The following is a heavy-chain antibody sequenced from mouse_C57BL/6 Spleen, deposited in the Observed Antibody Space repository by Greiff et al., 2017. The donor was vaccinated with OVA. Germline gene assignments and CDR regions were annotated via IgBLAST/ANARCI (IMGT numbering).Heavy chain of an antibody. CDR1: GYAFSSSW. CDR3: ARGRNYYGSSRWYFDV. CDR2: IYPGDGDT. V-gene: IGHV1-82*01. J-gene: IGHJ1*03. Sequence: VQGVESGPELVKPGASVKISCKASGYAFSSSWMNWVKQRPGKGLEWIGRIYPGDGDTNYNGKFKGKATLTADKSSSTAYMQLSGLTSEDSAVYFCARGRNYYGSSRWYFDVWGTGTTVTVSS. D-gene: IGHD1-1*01.